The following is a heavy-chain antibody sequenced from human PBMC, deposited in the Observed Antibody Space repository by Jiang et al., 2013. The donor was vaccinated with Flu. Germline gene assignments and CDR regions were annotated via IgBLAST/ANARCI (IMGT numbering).Heavy chain of an antibody. V-gene: IGHV2-70*04. CDR3: ARMQRSGWYDFGS. Sequence: KPTQTLTLTCTFSGFSLSASGERVSWIRQPPGKALEWLARIDWDDNKFYSTSLKTRLAISKDTSKNQVVLTMTNMDPVDTATYYCARMQRSGWYDFGSWGQGTLVTVSS. J-gene: IGHJ4*02. CDR2: IDWDDNK. D-gene: IGHD6-19*01. CDR1: GFSLSASGER.